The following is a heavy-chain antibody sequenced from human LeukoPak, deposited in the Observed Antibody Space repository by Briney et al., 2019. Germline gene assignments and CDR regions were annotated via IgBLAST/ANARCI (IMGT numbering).Heavy chain of an antibody. CDR3: ASGFGELTFDY. Sequence: GGSLRLSCVVSGFTLSSYAMSWVRQAPGKGLEWVSVIYSGGSTYYADSVKGRFTISRDNSKNTLYLQMNSLRAEDTAVYYCASGFGELTFDYWGQGTLVTVSS. D-gene: IGHD3-10*01. CDR2: IYSGGST. V-gene: IGHV3-53*01. CDR1: GFTLSSYA. J-gene: IGHJ4*02.